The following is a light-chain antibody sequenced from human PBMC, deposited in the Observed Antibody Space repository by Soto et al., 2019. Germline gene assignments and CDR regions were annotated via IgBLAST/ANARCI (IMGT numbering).Light chain of an antibody. Sequence: DIHMTQSPSTLSASVGDRVTITCRASQSVTNWLTWYQQKPGKAPKVLIYKASNLQSGVPSRFSGSGSGTEFTLTISSLQPDDFATYYCLQYFSYPYTFGQGTKLEIK. J-gene: IGKJ2*01. CDR1: QSVTNW. V-gene: IGKV1-5*03. CDR2: KAS. CDR3: LQYFSYPYT.